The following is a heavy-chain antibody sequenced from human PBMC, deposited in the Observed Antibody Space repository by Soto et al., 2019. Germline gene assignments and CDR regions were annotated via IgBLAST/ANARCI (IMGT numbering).Heavy chain of an antibody. D-gene: IGHD3-9*01. V-gene: IGHV1-46*03. CDR1: GYTFTTYY. Sequence: QVHLVQSGAEVKEPGASVKVSCEASGYTFTTYYIHWVRQAPGQGLEWMGIINPNGGSTSYAQKFRGSVNMTRHTSTNTVYMELSSLRCEDTAVYYCARGGLTGYHIWGYFDYLGQGTLVTGSS. J-gene: IGHJ4*02. CDR2: INPNGGST. CDR3: ARGGLTGYHIWGYFDY.